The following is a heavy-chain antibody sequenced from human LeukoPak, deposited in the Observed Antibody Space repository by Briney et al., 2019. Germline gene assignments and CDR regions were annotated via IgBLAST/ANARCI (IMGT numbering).Heavy chain of an antibody. CDR3: ARDGTYYYDSSGPPTNFDI. D-gene: IGHD3-22*01. V-gene: IGHV4-61*02. CDR1: GGSISSGSYY. Sequence: SETLSLTCTVSGGSISSGSYYWSWIQHPAGKELEGIGRIYTSGSTNYNPSLKSRVTISVDTSKNQFSLKLSSVTAADTAVYYCARDGTYYYDSSGPPTNFDIWGQGTMVTVSS. CDR2: IYTSGST. J-gene: IGHJ3*02.